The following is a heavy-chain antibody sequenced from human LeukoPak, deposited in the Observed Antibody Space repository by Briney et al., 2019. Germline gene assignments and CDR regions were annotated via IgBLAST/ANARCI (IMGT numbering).Heavy chain of an antibody. Sequence: KTSETLSLTCTVSGGSFSNYFRGWIRQPPGRGLEWIGYVHNSGSTTYNPSLKSRGTIVLDTSRNQFSLRLSSVTAADTAVYYCTQGAGWLIDCWGQGILVSVSS. D-gene: IGHD3-16*01. J-gene: IGHJ4*02. CDR3: TQGAGWLIDC. CDR1: GGSFSNYF. V-gene: IGHV4-59*03. CDR2: VHNSGST.